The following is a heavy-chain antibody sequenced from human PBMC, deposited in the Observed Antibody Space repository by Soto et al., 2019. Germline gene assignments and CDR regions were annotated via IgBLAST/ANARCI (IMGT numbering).Heavy chain of an antibody. V-gene: IGHV4-59*08. J-gene: IGHJ6*03. CDR2: IYYSGST. Sequence: TLSLTCTVSGGSISSYYWSWIRQPPGKGLEWIGYIYYSGSTNYNPSLKSRVTISVDTSKNQFSLKLSSVTAADTAVYYCARRVAGTGYYYYYYMDVWGKGTTVTVSS. CDR1: GGSISSYY. D-gene: IGHD6-19*01. CDR3: ARRVAGTGYYYYYYMDV.